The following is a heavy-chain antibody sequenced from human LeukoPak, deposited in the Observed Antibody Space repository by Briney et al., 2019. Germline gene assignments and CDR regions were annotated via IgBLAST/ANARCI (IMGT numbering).Heavy chain of an antibody. J-gene: IGHJ5*02. Sequence: GASVKVSCKASGYTFTSYGISWVRQAPGRGLEWMGWISAYNGNTNYAQKLQGRVTMTTDTSTSTAYMELRSLRSDDTAVYYCARFNSWGDYVWFDPWGQGTLVTVSS. CDR1: GYTFTSYG. D-gene: IGHD4-17*01. CDR3: ARFNSWGDYVWFDP. CDR2: ISAYNGNT. V-gene: IGHV1-18*01.